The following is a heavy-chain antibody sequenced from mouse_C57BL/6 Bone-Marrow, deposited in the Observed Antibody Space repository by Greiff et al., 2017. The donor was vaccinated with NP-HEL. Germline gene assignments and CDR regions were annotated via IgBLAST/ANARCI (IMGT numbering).Heavy chain of an antibody. CDR3: ARYLVTNYFDY. CDR2: IYPRSGIT. J-gene: IGHJ2*01. CDR1: GYTFTSYG. D-gene: IGHD2-2*01. V-gene: IGHV1-81*01. Sequence: VQLQQSGAELARPGASVKLSCKASGYTFTSYGISWVKQRTGQGLEWIGEIYPRSGITYYNEKFKGKATLTADKSSSTAYMELRSLTSEDSAVYFCARYLVTNYFDYWGQGTTLTVSS.